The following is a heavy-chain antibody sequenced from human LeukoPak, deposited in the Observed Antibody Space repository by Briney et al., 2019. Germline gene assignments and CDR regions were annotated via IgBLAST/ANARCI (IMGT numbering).Heavy chain of an antibody. V-gene: IGHV1-8*01. CDR2: MNPNSGNT. CDR1: GYTFTSYD. CDR3: ARYGSSGWYYYYGMDV. Sequence: ASVKVSCKASGYTFTSYDINWVRQATGQGLEWMGWMNPNSGNTGYAQKFQGRVTVTRNTSISTAYMELSSLRSEDTAVYYCARYGSSGWYYYYGMDVWGQGTTVTVSS. D-gene: IGHD6-19*01. J-gene: IGHJ6*02.